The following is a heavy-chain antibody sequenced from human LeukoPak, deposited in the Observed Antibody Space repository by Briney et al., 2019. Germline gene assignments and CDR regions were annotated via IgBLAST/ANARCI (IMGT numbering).Heavy chain of an antibody. J-gene: IGHJ6*02. V-gene: IGHV3-7*03. Sequence: GGSLRLSCAASGFTFSSYWMSWVRQAPGKGLEWVANIKQDGSEKYYVDSVKGRFTISRDNAKNSLYLQMNSLRAEDTAVYYCARPMGGDSSSWYSINYYYCYGMDVWGQGTTVTVSS. CDR1: GFTFSSYW. CDR2: IKQDGSEK. CDR3: ARPMGGDSSSWYSINYYYCYGMDV. D-gene: IGHD6-13*01.